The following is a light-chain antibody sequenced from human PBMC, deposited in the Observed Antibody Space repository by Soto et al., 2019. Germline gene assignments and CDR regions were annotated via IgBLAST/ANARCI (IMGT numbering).Light chain of an antibody. V-gene: IGKV1-39*01. CDR3: QQSYSTPIT. J-gene: IGKJ5*01. Sequence: DIQMTQSPSSLSASVGDRVTITCRASQSISSYLNWYQQKPGKAPKLLIYAASSLQSGVQSRFSGSGSGTDFTLTISSLQPEDFETYYCQQSYSTPITFGQGTRLEIK. CDR2: AAS. CDR1: QSISSY.